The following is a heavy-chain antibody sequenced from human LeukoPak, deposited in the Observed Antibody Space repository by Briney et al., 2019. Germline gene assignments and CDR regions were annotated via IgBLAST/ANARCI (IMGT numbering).Heavy chain of an antibody. Sequence: GGSLRLSCAASGFTSSSYSMNWVRQAPGKGLEWVSSISSSSSYIYYADSVKGRFTISRDNAKNSLYLQMNSLRAEDTAVYYCARVGGFIVATITNYFDYWGQGTLVTVSS. CDR3: ARVGGFIVATITNYFDY. D-gene: IGHD5-12*01. J-gene: IGHJ4*02. V-gene: IGHV3-21*01. CDR1: GFTSSSYS. CDR2: ISSSSSYI.